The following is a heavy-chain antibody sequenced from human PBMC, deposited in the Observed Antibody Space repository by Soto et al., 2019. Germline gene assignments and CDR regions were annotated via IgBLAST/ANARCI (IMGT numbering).Heavy chain of an antibody. CDR3: ARFQAAGLKWDYYYYMDV. Sequence: ASVKVSCKASGYTFTSYGISWVRQAPGQGLEWMGWISAYNGNTNYAQKLQGRVTMTTDTSTSTAYMELRSLRSDDTAVYYCARFQAAGLKWDYYYYMDVWGKGTTVTVSS. CDR2: ISAYNGNT. V-gene: IGHV1-18*01. CDR1: GYTFTSYG. D-gene: IGHD6-13*01. J-gene: IGHJ6*03.